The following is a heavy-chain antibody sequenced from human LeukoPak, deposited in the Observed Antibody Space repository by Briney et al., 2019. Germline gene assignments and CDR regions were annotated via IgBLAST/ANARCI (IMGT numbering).Heavy chain of an antibody. J-gene: IGHJ4*02. CDR3: AKDGRDGYNYKYFDS. D-gene: IGHD5-24*01. CDR2: ISWRSNNI. Sequence: PGGSLRLSCVASGYTFEDYAMFWVRQRPGKGLEWVARISWRSNNIDYADSVQGRFTVSRENARNSLYLQMNSLRAEDTALYYCAKDGRDGYNYKYFDSWGQGTLVTVSS. V-gene: IGHV3-9*01. CDR1: GYTFEDYA.